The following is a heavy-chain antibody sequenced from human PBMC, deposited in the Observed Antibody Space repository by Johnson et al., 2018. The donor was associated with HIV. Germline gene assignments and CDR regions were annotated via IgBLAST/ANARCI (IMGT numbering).Heavy chain of an antibody. D-gene: IGHD3-10*01. J-gene: IGHJ3*01. V-gene: IGHV3-30*18. CDR1: GFTFSSYG. CDR2: ISYDGSDK. Sequence: QMQLVESGGGVVQPGRSLRLSSPASGFTFSSYGMNWVRQAPGKGLVWVAVISYDGSDKYYADSEKGRLTISRDNSKNTLYLQMNSLRAEDTAVYYCAKDLSSQLLWFIRDGFDVWGQGTMVTVSS. CDR3: AKDLSSQLLWFIRDGFDV.